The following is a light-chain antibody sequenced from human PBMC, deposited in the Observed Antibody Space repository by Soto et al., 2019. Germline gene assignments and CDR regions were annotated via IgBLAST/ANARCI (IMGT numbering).Light chain of an antibody. CDR3: QLYYNSWT. CDR2: WAS. V-gene: IGKV4-1*01. J-gene: IGKJ1*01. CDR1: QNNKNY. Sequence: DIVVTQSPDSLAVSLGERATINCESSQNNKNYLAWYQQKAGQPPKLLIDWASTRASGVPDRFSGSGSGTDFTLTISSLQAEDVAVYYCQLYYNSWTFGQGTKVEIK.